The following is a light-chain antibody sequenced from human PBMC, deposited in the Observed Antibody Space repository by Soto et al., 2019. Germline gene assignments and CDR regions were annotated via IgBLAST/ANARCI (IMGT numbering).Light chain of an antibody. CDR2: GAS. Sequence: EIVLTQAPGTLSLSPGERATLSCRASQSVNSNYLAWYQQKPGQGPRLLMYGASSRATGIPDKFSGSGSGTDFTLTISRLEPEEFAVYYCQQYDSSPRPFGQGTKVEIK. CDR1: QSVNSNY. CDR3: QQYDSSPRP. J-gene: IGKJ1*01. V-gene: IGKV3-20*01.